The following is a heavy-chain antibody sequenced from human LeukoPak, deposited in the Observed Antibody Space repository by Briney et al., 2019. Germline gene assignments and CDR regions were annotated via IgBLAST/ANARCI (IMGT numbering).Heavy chain of an antibody. D-gene: IGHD3-22*01. J-gene: IGHJ3*02. Sequence: SETLSLTCTVSGGSISSGDYYGSWIRQPPGKGLEWIGYIYYSGSTYYNPSLKSRVTISVDTSKNQFSLKLSSVTAADTAVYYCARYYDSSGYYSSDAFDIWGQGTMVTVSS. V-gene: IGHV4-30-4*08. CDR2: IYYSGST. CDR1: GGSISSGDYY. CDR3: ARYYDSSGYYSSDAFDI.